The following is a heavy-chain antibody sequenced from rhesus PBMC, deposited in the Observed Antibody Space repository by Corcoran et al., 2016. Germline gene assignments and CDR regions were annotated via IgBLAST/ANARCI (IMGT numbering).Heavy chain of an antibody. CDR3: ARVSSGWYLDGLDS. CDR1: GLSLRTSGYR. V-gene: IGHV2S2*01. J-gene: IGHJ6*01. D-gene: IGHD6-31*01. Sequence: QVTLKESGPALVKPTQTLPLTCPFSGLSLRTSGYRVSLIRQTPGQALEWLARIHWDDGKNYSTSLKSRLTISQDTSKNQVVLTITNMVPVDTATYFCARVSSGWYLDGLDSWGQGVVVTVSS. CDR2: IHWDDGK.